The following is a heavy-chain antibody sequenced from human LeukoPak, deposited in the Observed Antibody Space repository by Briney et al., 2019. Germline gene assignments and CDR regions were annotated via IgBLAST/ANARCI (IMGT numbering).Heavy chain of an antibody. CDR3: ARDISPLDY. Sequence: TGGSLRLSCAASGFAFSSYGMHWVRQAPGEGLEWVSYISSSGSTIYYADSVKGRFTISRDNAKNSLYLQMNTLRVEDTAVYYCARDISPLDYWGQGTLVTVSS. J-gene: IGHJ4*02. CDR2: ISSSGSTI. CDR1: GFAFSSYG. V-gene: IGHV3-48*03.